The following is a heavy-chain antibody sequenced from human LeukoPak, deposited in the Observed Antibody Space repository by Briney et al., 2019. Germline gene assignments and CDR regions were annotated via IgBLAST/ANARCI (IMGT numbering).Heavy chain of an antibody. CDR3: ARDRGTWNDDGFDY. CDR1: GGSINYYY. V-gene: IGHV4-59*12. CDR2: CYYSGST. Sequence: PSETLSLTCTVSGGSINYYYWSWIRQPPGKGLEWIGFCYYSGSTNYNPSLKSRVTISVDTSKNQFSLKLSSVTAADTAVYYCARDRGTWNDDGFDYWGQGTLVTVSS. J-gene: IGHJ4*02. D-gene: IGHD1-1*01.